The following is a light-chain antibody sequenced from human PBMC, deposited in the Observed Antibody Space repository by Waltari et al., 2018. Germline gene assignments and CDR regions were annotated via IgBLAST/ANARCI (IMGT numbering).Light chain of an antibody. V-gene: IGLV2-14*01. CDR2: EVS. Sequence: QSALTQPASVSGSPGQSVTIPCTGSSSGIGRYNYVSWYQQNPGKVPKLLIYEVSKRPSGISERFSGSKSGNTASLTISGLQAEDDSDYYCSSFTTSNTLVYGSGTKVTVL. J-gene: IGLJ1*01. CDR1: SSGIGRYNY. CDR3: SSFTTSNTLV.